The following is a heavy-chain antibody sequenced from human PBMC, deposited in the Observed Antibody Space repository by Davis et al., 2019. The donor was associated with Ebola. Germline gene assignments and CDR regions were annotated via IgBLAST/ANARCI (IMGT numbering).Heavy chain of an antibody. CDR1: GYIFTSYW. CDR3: ASLGGFCDRGRCYSVNEWFDP. Sequence: GESLKISCQASGYIFTSYWIGWVRQRPGKGLEWMGVIYPDDSDARYSPSFQGQVTFSVDKSISTAYLQWSSLKASDTAMYYCASLGGFCDRGRCYSVNEWFDPWGQGTLVTVSS. CDR2: IYPDDSDA. J-gene: IGHJ5*02. D-gene: IGHD2-15*01. V-gene: IGHV5-51*01.